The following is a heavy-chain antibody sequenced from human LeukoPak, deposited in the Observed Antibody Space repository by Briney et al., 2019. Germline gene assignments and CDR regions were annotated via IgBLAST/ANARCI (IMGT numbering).Heavy chain of an antibody. V-gene: IGHV1-18*01. Sequence: ASVKVSCKASGYNFSSCGISWVRQAPGQGLEWIAWINPYNGDTNYVQTLQGRLTITRDTSTSTAYLDLRSLRSDDTAVYYCAKHSTGYPSDAFDIWGQGTMVTVSS. CDR1: GYNFSSCG. J-gene: IGHJ3*02. D-gene: IGHD3-9*01. CDR2: INPYNGDT. CDR3: AKHSTGYPSDAFDI.